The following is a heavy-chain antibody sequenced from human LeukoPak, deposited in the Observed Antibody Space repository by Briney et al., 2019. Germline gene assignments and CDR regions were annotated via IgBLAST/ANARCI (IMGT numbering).Heavy chain of an antibody. CDR2: ISSSGSYI. Sequence: GGSLRLSCAASGFTFSAYTMNWVRQPPGKGLEWVSYISSSGSYIYYADSVKGRFTISRDKNSLYLHMDSLRAADTPVYYCARDSRQWVEQLPYGWFDPWGQGTLVTVSP. CDR3: ARDSRQWVEQLPYGWFDP. D-gene: IGHD1-26*01. J-gene: IGHJ5*02. V-gene: IGHV3-21*01. CDR1: GFTFSAYT.